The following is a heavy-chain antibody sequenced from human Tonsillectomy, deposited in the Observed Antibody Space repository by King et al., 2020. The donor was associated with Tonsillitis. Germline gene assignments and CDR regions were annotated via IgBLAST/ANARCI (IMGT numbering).Heavy chain of an antibody. CDR3: ARVDNNSGDY. D-gene: IGHD1-1*01. Sequence: VQLVESGGGLVQPGGSLRLSCAASGFTFRTYWMTWVRQAPGKGLEWVANMNEDGSIKYYVDSVRGRFTISRDNAKTSLYLQMNTLRAEDTALYYCARVDNNSGDYWGQGTLVTGAS. V-gene: IGHV3-7*03. CDR2: MNEDGSIK. CDR1: GFTFRTYW. J-gene: IGHJ4*02.